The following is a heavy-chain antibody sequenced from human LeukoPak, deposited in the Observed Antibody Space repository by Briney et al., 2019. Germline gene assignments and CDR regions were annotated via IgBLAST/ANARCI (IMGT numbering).Heavy chain of an antibody. Sequence: QPGGSLRLSCAGSGFTFSSYAMSWVRQAPGKGLEWVSAITDSGSNTFHADSVKGRLTISRDNSKNTLYLRMNSLRAEDTAIYYCAKGSANARPYYFDYWGQGTLVTVSS. CDR1: GFTFSSYA. CDR2: ITDSGSNT. CDR3: AKGSANARPYYFDY. D-gene: IGHD2-15*01. J-gene: IGHJ4*02. V-gene: IGHV3-23*01.